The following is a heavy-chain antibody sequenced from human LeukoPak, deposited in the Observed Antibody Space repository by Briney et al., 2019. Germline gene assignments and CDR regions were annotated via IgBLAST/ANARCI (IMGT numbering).Heavy chain of an antibody. CDR1: GGSISSGSYY. V-gene: IGHV4-61*02. Sequence: SETLSLTCTVSGGSISSGSYYWSWIWQPAGKGLEWIGRIYTSGSTNYNPSLKSRVTISVDTSKSQFSLKLSSVTAADTAVYYCASSSIYYYMDVWGKGTTVTVSS. J-gene: IGHJ6*03. CDR3: ASSSIYYYMDV. CDR2: IYTSGST. D-gene: IGHD6-6*01.